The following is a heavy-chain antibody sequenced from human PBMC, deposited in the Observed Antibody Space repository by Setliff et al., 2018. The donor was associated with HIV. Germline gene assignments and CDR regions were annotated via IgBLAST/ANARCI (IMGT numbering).Heavy chain of an antibody. V-gene: IGHV3-7*03. D-gene: IGHD3-22*01. CDR2: INQDGSEK. J-gene: IGHJ4*02. CDR3: ARVNGRGYFDTSGYFDY. CDR1: GFTFSSYA. Sequence: GGSLRLSCAASGFTFSSYAMHWVRQAPGKGLDWVANINQDGSEKFFLDSVKGRFTISRDNAKNSLYLQMNSLRAEDTAVYYCARVNGRGYFDTSGYFDYWGQGTPVTVSS.